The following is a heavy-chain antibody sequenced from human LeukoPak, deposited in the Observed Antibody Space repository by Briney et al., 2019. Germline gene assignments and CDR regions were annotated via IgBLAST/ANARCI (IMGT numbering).Heavy chain of an antibody. CDR3: ARAAFGGKGLFDY. Sequence: GGSLRLSCADSGFTFSTYAMHWVRQAPGKGLEWVAVVSSDGDNKYYADSVKGRFTISRDNSRNTLYLQMNGLRAEDTAVYYCARAAFGGKGLFDYWGQGTLVTVSS. CDR1: GFTFSTYA. V-gene: IGHV3-30*04. D-gene: IGHD4-23*01. CDR2: VSSDGDNK. J-gene: IGHJ4*02.